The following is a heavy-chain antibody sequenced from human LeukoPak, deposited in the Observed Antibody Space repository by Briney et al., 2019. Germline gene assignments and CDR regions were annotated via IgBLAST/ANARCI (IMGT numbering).Heavy chain of an antibody. CDR1: GFTFSSYA. Sequence: GGSLRLSCAASGFTFSSYAMHWVRQAPGKGLEWVSSISSSSSYIYYADSVKGRFTISRDNAKNSLYLQMNSLRAEDTAVYYCARSYSGGVWWLRTYWGQGTLVTVSS. D-gene: IGHD5-12*01. J-gene: IGHJ4*02. V-gene: IGHV3-21*01. CDR2: ISSSSSYI. CDR3: ARSYSGGVWWLRTY.